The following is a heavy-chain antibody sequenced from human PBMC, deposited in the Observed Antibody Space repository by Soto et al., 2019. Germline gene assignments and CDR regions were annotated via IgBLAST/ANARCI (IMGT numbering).Heavy chain of an antibody. CDR2: VSKSDYK. J-gene: IGHJ4*02. CDR3: ANYDGGGTHGYAHYFDF. Sequence: PGGSLRLSCVVSGFTFNNYGINWVRQAPGKGLEWVSSVSKSDYKYYADSVKGRFTISRDNSKNTLYLQMSSLRVEDTAVYYCANYDGGGTHGYAHYFDFWGQGTLVTVSS. V-gene: IGHV3-21*01. CDR1: GFTFNNYG. D-gene: IGHD3-3*01.